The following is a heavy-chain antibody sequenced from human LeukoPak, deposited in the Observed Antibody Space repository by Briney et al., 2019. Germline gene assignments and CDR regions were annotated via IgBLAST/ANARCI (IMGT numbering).Heavy chain of an antibody. CDR1: GFTFSSYA. Sequence: GGSLRLSCAASGFTFSSYAMSWVRQAPGKGLEWVSVIYSGGSTYYADSVKGRFTISRDNSKNTLYLQMNSLRAEDTAVYYCARDGSGTSWDDYYYYYGMDVWGQGTTVTVSS. CDR2: IYSGGST. J-gene: IGHJ6*02. V-gene: IGHV3-66*01. CDR3: ARDGSGTSWDDYYYYYGMDV. D-gene: IGHD3-10*01.